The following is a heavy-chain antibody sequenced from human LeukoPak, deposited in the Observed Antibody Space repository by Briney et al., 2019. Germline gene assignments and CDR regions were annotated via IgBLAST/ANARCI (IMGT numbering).Heavy chain of an antibody. CDR2: IYYSGST. V-gene: IGHV4-30-4*01. CDR3: ARVGDMITFGGVIVP. D-gene: IGHD3-16*01. J-gene: IGHJ5*02. Sequence: SWIRQPPGKGLEWIGYIYYSGSTYYNPSLKSRVTISVDTSKNQFSLKLSSVTAADTAVYYCARVGDMITFGGVIVPWGQGTLVTVSS.